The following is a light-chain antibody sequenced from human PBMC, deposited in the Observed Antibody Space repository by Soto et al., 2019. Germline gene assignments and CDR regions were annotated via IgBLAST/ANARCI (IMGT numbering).Light chain of an antibody. Sequence: EIVLTQSPGTLSLSPGERATLSCRASQSVSSSYLAWYQQKPGQAPRLLIYGASSSATGIPDRFSGSGSGTDFTLTISRLEPEDFAVYYCQQYGSSPALTFGGGTQVEIK. CDR3: QQYGSSPALT. V-gene: IGKV3-20*01. J-gene: IGKJ4*01. CDR2: GAS. CDR1: QSVSSSY.